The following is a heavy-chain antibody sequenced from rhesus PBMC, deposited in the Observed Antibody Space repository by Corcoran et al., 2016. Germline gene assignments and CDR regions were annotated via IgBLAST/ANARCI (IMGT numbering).Heavy chain of an antibody. Sequence: QLQLQESGPGLVKPSETLSLTCAVSGGSVSSSNWWSWIRQPPGKGLEWIGYISGSSGSTYSNPSLKSRVTISTDTSKNLFSLKLSSVTAADTAVYYCAREAPANYWGQGVLVTVSS. CDR3: AREAPANY. CDR1: GGSVSSSNW. V-gene: IGHV4-65*01. D-gene: IGHD2-33*01. CDR2: ISGSSGST. J-gene: IGHJ4*01.